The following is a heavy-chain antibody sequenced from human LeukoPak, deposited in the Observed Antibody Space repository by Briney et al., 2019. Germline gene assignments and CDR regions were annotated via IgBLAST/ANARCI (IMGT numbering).Heavy chain of an antibody. CDR3: AREGDSGSYFDY. CDR2: ISTYNGNT. J-gene: IGHJ4*02. D-gene: IGHD1-26*01. CDR1: GYTFTSYA. Sequence: ASVKVSCKASGYTFTSYAMNWVRQAPGQGLEWMGWISTYNGNTKYAQKLQGRVTMTTGTSTSTAYMELRSLRSDDTAVYYCAREGDSGSYFDYWGQGTLVTVSS. V-gene: IGHV1-18*01.